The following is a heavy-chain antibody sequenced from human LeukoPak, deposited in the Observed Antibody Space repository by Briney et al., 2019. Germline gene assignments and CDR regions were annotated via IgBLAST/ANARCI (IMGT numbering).Heavy chain of an antibody. J-gene: IGHJ4*02. V-gene: IGHV4-59*12. CDR3: ARGVPYYYDSSGYPFEY. CDR1: GGSISTYY. Sequence: DPSETLSLTCTVSGGSISTYYWNWIRQPPGKGLERIGYIYSSGSTNYNPSLKSRVTISVDRSKNQFSLKLNSVTAADTAVYYCARGVPYYYDSSGYPFEYWGQGTLVTVSS. D-gene: IGHD3-22*01. CDR2: IYSSGST.